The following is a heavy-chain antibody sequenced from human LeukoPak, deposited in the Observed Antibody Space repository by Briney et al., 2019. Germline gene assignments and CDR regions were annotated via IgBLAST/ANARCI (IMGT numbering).Heavy chain of an antibody. CDR1: GYTFTSYA. CDR2: ISAYNGNT. V-gene: IGHV1-18*01. J-gene: IGHJ4*02. D-gene: IGHD6-6*01. Sequence: ASVKVSCKASGYTFTSYAISWVRQAPGQGLEWMGWISAYNGNTNYAQKLQGRVTMTTDTSKSTAYMELRSLRSDDTAVYYCARGGPFPSGSSSREYYLDYWGQGTLVTVSS. CDR3: ARGGPFPSGSSSREYYLDY.